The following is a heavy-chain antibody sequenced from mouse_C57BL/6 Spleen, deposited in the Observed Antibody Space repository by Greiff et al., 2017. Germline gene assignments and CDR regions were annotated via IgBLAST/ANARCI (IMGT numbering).Heavy chain of an antibody. D-gene: IGHD4-1*01. CDR1: GFTFSNYW. Sequence: EVKLMESGGGLVQPGGSMKLSCVASGFTFSNYWMNWVRQSPEKGLEWVAQIRLKSDNYATHYAESVKGRFTISRDDSKSSVYLQMNNLRAEDTGIYYCTLGPYFDYWGQGTTLTVSS. V-gene: IGHV6-3*01. CDR2: IRLKSDNYAT. CDR3: TLGPYFDY. J-gene: IGHJ2*01.